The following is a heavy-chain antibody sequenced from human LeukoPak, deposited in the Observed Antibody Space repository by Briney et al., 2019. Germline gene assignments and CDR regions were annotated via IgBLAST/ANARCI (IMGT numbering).Heavy chain of an antibody. CDR3: ARYDFWSGRNAFDI. D-gene: IGHD3-3*01. CDR1: GYSIGSGYY. Sequence: SETLSLTCAVSGYSIGSGYYWGWIRQPPGKGLEWIGSIYHSGSTYYNPSLKSRVTISVDTSKNQFSLKLSSVTAADTAVYYCARYDFWSGRNAFDIWGQGTMVTVSS. V-gene: IGHV4-38-2*01. CDR2: IYHSGST. J-gene: IGHJ3*02.